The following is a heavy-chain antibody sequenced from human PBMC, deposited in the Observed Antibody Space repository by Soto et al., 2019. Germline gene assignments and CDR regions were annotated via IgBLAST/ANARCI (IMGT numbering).Heavy chain of an antibody. D-gene: IGHD6-19*01. Sequence: EVQLLESGGGLVQPGGSLRLSCAASGFTFSSYAMSWVRLAPGKGLEWVSAISGSGDSTYYADSVKGRFTISRDNSKNXXXLXXXXXXXXXXXXXYCAXXXXXXGWHFDYWGQGTLVTVSS. CDR3: AXXXXXXGWHFDY. J-gene: IGHJ4*02. CDR1: GFTFSSYA. V-gene: IGHV3-23*01. CDR2: ISGSGDST.